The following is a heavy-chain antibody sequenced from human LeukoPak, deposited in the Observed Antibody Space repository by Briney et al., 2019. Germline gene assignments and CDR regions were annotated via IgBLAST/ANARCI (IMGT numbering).Heavy chain of an antibody. D-gene: IGHD2-15*01. J-gene: IGHJ4*02. V-gene: IGHV4-39*01. CDR3: ASEVGYCSGGSCYYFDY. CDR2: IYYSGST. Sequence: SETLSLTCTVSGGSISSSSYYWGWIRQPPGKGLEWIGSIYYSGSTYYNPSLKSRVTISVDTSKNQLSLKLSSVTAADTAVYYCASEVGYCSGGSCYYFDYWGQGTLVTVSS. CDR1: GGSISSSSYY.